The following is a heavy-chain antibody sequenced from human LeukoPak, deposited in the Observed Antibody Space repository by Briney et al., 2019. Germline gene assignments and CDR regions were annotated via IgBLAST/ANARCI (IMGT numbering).Heavy chain of an antibody. CDR1: GDSISGTYY. CDR2: IYHTGTT. D-gene: IGHD3-16*01. CDR3: ARRWVYDKRAFDA. J-gene: IGHJ3*01. Sequence: PSETLSLTCTVSGDSISGTYYWSWIRQPPGQGLEWISYIYHTGTTDSNPSLKSRVTISLDTSKNQFSLRMSSVTAADTAVYYCARRWVYDKRAFDAWGQGTMVTVSS. V-gene: IGHV4-59*08.